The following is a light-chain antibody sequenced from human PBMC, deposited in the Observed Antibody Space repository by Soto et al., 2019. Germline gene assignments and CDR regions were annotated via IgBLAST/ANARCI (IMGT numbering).Light chain of an antibody. V-gene: IGKV2-28*01. CDR1: QSLLHDNGFNF. CDR3: MQALETPLT. CDR2: LGS. Sequence: DIVMTQSPLFLSVTPVEPASISCRSSQSLLHDNGFNFLNWYLQKPGQSPQLLISLGSSRASGVPDRFSGSASGRDFTLLISRVEAEDVGVFYCMQALETPLTFGGGTKVEIK. J-gene: IGKJ4*01.